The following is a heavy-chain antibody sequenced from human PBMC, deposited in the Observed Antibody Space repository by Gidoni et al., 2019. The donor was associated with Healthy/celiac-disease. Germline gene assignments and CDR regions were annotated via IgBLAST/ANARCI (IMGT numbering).Heavy chain of an antibody. CDR1: GGSVSSGSYY. Sequence: QVQLQESGPGLVKPSETLSLTCTASGGSVSSGSYYWSWIRQPPGKGLEWIGYIYYSGSTNYNPSLKSRVTISVDTSKNQFSLKLSSVTAADTAVYYCARDDPTFEGNDYWGQGTLVTVSS. J-gene: IGHJ4*02. V-gene: IGHV4-61*01. CDR2: IYYSGST. CDR3: ARDDPTFEGNDY.